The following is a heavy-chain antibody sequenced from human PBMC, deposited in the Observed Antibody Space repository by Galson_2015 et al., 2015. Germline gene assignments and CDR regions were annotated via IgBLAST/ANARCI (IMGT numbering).Heavy chain of an antibody. J-gene: IGHJ4*02. CDR3: DGTPNFRGY. Sequence: SLRLSCAASGFSLSRYAMIWVRQAPGKGLEWVSGIGGTGGSTFYADSVKGRFTISRDSSKNTVFLRMNSLRAEDTAVYYCDGTPNFRGYWGQGTLVTVSS. V-gene: IGHV3-23*01. D-gene: IGHD2/OR15-2a*01. CDR2: IGGTGGST. CDR1: GFSLSRYA.